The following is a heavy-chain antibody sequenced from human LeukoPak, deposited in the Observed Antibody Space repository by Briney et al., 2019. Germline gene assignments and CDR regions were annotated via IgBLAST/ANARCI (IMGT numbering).Heavy chain of an antibody. J-gene: IGHJ4*02. CDR1: GFTFSNVW. V-gene: IGHV3-15*01. CDR3: TTSSSGWYYFDY. D-gene: IGHD6-19*01. Sequence: PGGTLRLSCAASGFTFSNVWMSWVRQAPGKGLEWVGRIKSKTDGGTTDYAAPVKGRFTISRDDSKNTLYLQMNSLKTEDTAVYYCTTSSSGWYYFDYWGQGTLVTVSS. CDR2: IKSKTDGGTT.